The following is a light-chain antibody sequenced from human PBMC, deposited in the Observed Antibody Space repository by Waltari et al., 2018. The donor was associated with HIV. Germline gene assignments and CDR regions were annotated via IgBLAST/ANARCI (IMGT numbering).Light chain of an antibody. CDR2: EVS. CDR3: SSYTSSSTVV. V-gene: IGLV2-18*02. Sequence: QSALTQPPSVSGSPGQSVTLSCTGTSSDVGSYNRVSWYPQPPGTAPNLMIYEVSNRPSGVPDRFSGSKSGNTASLTISGLQAEDEADYYCSSYTSSSTVVFGGGTKLTIL. J-gene: IGLJ2*01. CDR1: SSDVGSYNR.